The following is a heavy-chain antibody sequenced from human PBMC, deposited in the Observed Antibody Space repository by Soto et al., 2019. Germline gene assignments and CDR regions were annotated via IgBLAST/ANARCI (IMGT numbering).Heavy chain of an antibody. D-gene: IGHD3-16*02. CDR2: ISGSGGST. CDR3: AKDMITFGGVIVAPFDY. J-gene: IGHJ4*02. CDR1: GFTFSSYA. V-gene: IGHV3-23*01. Sequence: EVQLLESGGGLVQPGGSLRLSCAASGFTFSSYAMSWVRQAPGKGLEWVSAISGSGGSTYYADSMKGRFTISRDNSENTLYLQMNSLRAEDTAVYYCAKDMITFGGVIVAPFDYWGQGTLVTVSS.